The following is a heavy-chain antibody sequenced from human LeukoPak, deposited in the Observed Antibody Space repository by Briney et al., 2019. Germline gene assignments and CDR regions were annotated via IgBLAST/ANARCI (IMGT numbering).Heavy chain of an antibody. D-gene: IGHD2-2*01. J-gene: IGHJ4*02. V-gene: IGHV4-34*01. CDR2: INHSGSA. Sequence: SESLSLTCAVYGGSFSNYYWTWIRQPPGKGLEWIGEINHSGSARYNPSLKSRVTISVDTSKNQFSLKLSSVTAADTAVYYCARLVVPAAISDYWGQGTLVTVSS. CDR1: GGSFSNYY. CDR3: ARLVVPAAISDY.